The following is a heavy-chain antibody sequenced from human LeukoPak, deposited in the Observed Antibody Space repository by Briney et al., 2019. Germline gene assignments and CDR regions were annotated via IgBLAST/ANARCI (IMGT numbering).Heavy chain of an antibody. V-gene: IGHV4-4*07. CDR2: IYTSGST. J-gene: IGHJ5*02. Sequence: KPSETLSLTCTVSGGSISSYHWSWIRQPAGKGLEWIGRIYTSGSTNYNPSLKSRVTMSVDTSKNQFSLKLSSVTAADTAVYYCARSGVPAAIWEGWFDPWGQGTLVTVSS. D-gene: IGHD2-2*02. CDR1: GGSISSYH. CDR3: ARSGVPAAIWEGWFDP.